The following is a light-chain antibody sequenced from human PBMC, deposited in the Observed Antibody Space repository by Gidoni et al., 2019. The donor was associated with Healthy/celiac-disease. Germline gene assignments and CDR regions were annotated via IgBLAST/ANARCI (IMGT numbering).Light chain of an antibody. Sequence: EIVLTQSPATLSLSPGERATLSCRASQSVSSYLAWYQQKPGQAPRLLIYDASNRATGIPARFSGSGSGTDFTLTISSLEPEDFAVYYCQQRSNWPPHFXPXTKVDIK. CDR2: DAS. J-gene: IGKJ3*01. CDR1: QSVSSY. V-gene: IGKV3-11*01. CDR3: QQRSNWPPH.